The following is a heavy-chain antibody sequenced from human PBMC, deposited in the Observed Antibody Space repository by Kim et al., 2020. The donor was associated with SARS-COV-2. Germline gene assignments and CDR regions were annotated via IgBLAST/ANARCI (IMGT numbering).Heavy chain of an antibody. CDR3: ARGGFGVATTFDY. D-gene: IGHD5-12*01. V-gene: IGHV4-34*01. Sequence: YNPSLKSRVTISVDTSKNQFSLKLSSVTAADTAVYYCARGGFGVATTFDYWGQGTLVIVSS. J-gene: IGHJ4*02.